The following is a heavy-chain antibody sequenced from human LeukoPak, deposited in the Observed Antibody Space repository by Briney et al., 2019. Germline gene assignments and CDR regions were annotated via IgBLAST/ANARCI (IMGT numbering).Heavy chain of an antibody. CDR3: ARDRDHSSNWYIFLDY. J-gene: IGHJ4*02. Sequence: GGSLRLSCAASGFTFNYFSVNWVRQAPGKGLEWVSYISSSSNTIYYADSVKGRFTISRDNARNSLYLQMNSLRDEDTAVYYCARDRDHSSNWYIFLDYWGEGPLVTVSS. CDR2: ISSSSNTI. V-gene: IGHV3-48*02. D-gene: IGHD6-13*01. CDR1: GFTFNYFS.